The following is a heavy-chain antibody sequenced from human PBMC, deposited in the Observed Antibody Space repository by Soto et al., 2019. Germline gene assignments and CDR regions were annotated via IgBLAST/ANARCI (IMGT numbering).Heavy chain of an antibody. J-gene: IGHJ4*02. CDR1: GFTFSSYA. D-gene: IGHD2-2*01. Sequence: GGSLRLSCAASGFTFSSYAMSWVRQAPGKGLEWVSAISGSGGSTYYADSVKGRFTISRDNSKNTLYLQMNSLRAEDTAVYYCAKDPEEIVVVPAARVDDWGQGTLVTVSS. V-gene: IGHV3-23*01. CDR3: AKDPEEIVVVPAARVDD. CDR2: ISGSGGST.